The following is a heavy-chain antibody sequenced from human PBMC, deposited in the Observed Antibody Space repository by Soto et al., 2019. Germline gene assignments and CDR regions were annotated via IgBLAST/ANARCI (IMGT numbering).Heavy chain of an antibody. CDR3: AREGFGGSYLVS. Sequence: QVQLMQSGAEVKKPGSSVRVSCKASGGTLNNYVIIWVRQAPGQGLEWMGGIIPLSGAANYGQKFQGRVTITADASTNTAFMDLSSLRSDDTAVYYCAREGFGGSYLVSWGQGTLGTVSS. V-gene: IGHV1-69*01. CDR2: IIPLSGAA. CDR1: GGTLNNYV. D-gene: IGHD1-26*01. J-gene: IGHJ4*02.